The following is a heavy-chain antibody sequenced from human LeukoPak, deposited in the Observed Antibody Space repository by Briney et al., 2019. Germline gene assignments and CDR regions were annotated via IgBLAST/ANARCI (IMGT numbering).Heavy chain of an antibody. CDR1: GFTFSSYD. CDR3: ARESDYGDYFDY. Sequence: PGGSLRLSCAASGFTFSSYDMHWVRQATGKSLEWVSAIGTAGDTYYPGSVKGRFTISRENAKNSLYLQMNSLRVGDTAVYYCARESDYGDYFDYWGQGTLVTVSS. CDR2: IGTAGDT. V-gene: IGHV3-13*01. J-gene: IGHJ4*02. D-gene: IGHD3-16*01.